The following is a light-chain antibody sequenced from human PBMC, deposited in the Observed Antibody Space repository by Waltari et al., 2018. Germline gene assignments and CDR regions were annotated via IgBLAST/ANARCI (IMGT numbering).Light chain of an antibody. CDR3: QQYYDNPYT. CDR1: RNLLYSPNNKDF. CDR2: WAS. Sequence: IVMTQSPDSLVVSLGERATINCKSSRNLLYSPNNKDFLAWYQQKPGQPPKLLIYWASTQESGVPDRFTGSGSGTDVSLTISSLQAEDVAVYYSQQYYDNPYTFGQGTKLKIK. V-gene: IGKV4-1*01. J-gene: IGKJ2*01.